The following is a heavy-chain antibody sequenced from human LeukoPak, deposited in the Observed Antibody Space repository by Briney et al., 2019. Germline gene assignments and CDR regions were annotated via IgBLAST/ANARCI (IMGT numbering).Heavy chain of an antibody. V-gene: IGHV3-33*01. CDR3: ARDRRPYYYYYGMDV. J-gene: IGHJ6*02. CDR2: IWYDGSNK. Sequence: GGSLRLSCAASGFTFSSYGMHWVRQAPGKGLEWVAVIWYDGSNKYYADSVKGGFTISRDNSKNTLYLQMNGMRAEDTAVYDCARDRRPYYYYYGMDVWGQGTTVTVSS. CDR1: GFTFSSYG.